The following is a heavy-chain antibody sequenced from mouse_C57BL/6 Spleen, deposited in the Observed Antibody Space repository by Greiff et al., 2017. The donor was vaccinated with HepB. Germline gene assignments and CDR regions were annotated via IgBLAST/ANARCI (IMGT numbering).Heavy chain of an antibody. D-gene: IGHD2-5*01. CDR1: GYTFTSYW. CDR3: ARERAYSNYEGPSYAMDY. Sequence: VQLQQPGAELVKPGASVKLSCKASGYTFTSYWMHWVKQRPGRGLEWIGRIDPNSGGTKYNEKFKSKATLTVDKPSSTAYMQLSSLTSEDSAVYYCARERAYSNYEGPSYAMDYWGQGTSVTVSS. J-gene: IGHJ4*01. CDR2: IDPNSGGT. V-gene: IGHV1-72*01.